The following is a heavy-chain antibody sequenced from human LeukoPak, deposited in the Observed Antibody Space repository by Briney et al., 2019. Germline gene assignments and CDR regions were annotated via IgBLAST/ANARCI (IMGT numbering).Heavy chain of an antibody. CDR1: GFTFSSYA. CDR3: AKDTVYYDSSGYFVDY. CDR2: ISSSSSYI. D-gene: IGHD3-22*01. J-gene: IGHJ4*02. Sequence: PGGSLRLSCAASGFTFSSYAMHWVRQAPGKGLEWVSSISSSSSYIYYTDSVKGRFTISRDNSKNTLYLQMNSLRAEDTAVYYCAKDTVYYDSSGYFVDYWGQGTLVTVSS. V-gene: IGHV3-21*01.